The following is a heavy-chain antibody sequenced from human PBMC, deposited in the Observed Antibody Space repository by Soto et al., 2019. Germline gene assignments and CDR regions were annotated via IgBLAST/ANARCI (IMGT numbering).Heavy chain of an antibody. CDR3: ARELLWAPSGDSESH. V-gene: IGHV3-48*02. D-gene: IGHD4-17*01. J-gene: IGHJ4*02. CDR2: ISSSSRTI. Sequence: EVQLVESGGGLVQHGGSLRLSCVASGFTFSSYSMNWVRQAPGKVREWVSYISSSSRTIFSADSVKGRLTISRDNAKNSPYPQMNSLRDEDTAVSSCARELLWAPSGDSESHWGQGTLVTVSS. CDR1: GFTFSSYS.